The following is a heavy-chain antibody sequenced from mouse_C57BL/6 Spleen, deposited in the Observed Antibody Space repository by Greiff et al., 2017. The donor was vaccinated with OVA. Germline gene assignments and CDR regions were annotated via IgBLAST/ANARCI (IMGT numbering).Heavy chain of an antibody. Sequence: VQLQQSGPELVKPGASVKISCKASGYAFSSSWMNWVKQRPGKGLEWIGRIYPGDGDTNYNGKFKGKATLTADKSSSTAYMQLSSLTSEDSAVYFCARSRTYYSNYGGYYAMDYWGQGTSVTVSS. D-gene: IGHD2-5*01. CDR1: GYAFSSSW. CDR2: IYPGDGDT. J-gene: IGHJ4*01. CDR3: ARSRTYYSNYGGYYAMDY. V-gene: IGHV1-82*01.